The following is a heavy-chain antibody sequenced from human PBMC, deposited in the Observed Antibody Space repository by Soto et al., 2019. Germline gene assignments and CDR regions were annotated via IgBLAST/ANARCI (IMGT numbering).Heavy chain of an antibody. D-gene: IGHD3-10*01. CDR3: VKNSGWFNT. CDR1: GFTFGTTD. CDR2: IDGSGGIT. V-gene: IGHV3-23*01. J-gene: IGHJ5*02. Sequence: QLLQSGGGLVQPGGSLTLSCAASGFTFGTTDMSWVRQAPGEGLEWVSTIDGSGGITYYADSVKGRFTISRDNSTNSVYLQMNSLRGDDTALHYCVKNSGWFNTWGQGALVTVSS.